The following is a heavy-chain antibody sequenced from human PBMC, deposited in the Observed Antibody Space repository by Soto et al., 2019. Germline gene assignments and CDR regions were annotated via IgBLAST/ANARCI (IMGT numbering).Heavy chain of an antibody. CDR3: ARWGYSNFLYGLDV. CDR1: GGSISDYY. CDR2: AYSGGTT. V-gene: IGHV4-4*07. Sequence: SETLSLTCTVSGGSISDYYWNWIRQPAGGGLEWIGRAYSGGTTNYNPSLKSRVAMSVDTSKNQFSLILSSVTAADTAVYYCARWGYSNFLYGLDVWGQGTTVT. J-gene: IGHJ6*02. D-gene: IGHD4-4*01.